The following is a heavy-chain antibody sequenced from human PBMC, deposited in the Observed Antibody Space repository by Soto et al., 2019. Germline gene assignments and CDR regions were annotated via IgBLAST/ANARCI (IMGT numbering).Heavy chain of an antibody. CDR3: AREWELHAFDI. V-gene: IGHV3-48*03. D-gene: IGHD1-26*01. Sequence: SRRLSCAASGFTFSSYEMNWGRQAPGKGLEWVSYISSSGSTIYYADSVKGRFTISRDNAKNSLYLQMNSLRAEDTAVYYCAREWELHAFDIWGQGTMVTVSS. CDR2: ISSSGSTI. J-gene: IGHJ3*02. CDR1: GFTFSSYE.